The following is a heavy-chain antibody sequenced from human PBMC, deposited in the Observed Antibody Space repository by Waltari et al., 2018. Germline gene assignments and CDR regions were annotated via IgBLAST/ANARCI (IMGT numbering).Heavy chain of an antibody. Sequence: EVSLVESGGDLAQPGESLRLSCAAPGFRLPNYWLSWVRQVPGKGLEWVADINESGSKKYYVDSVKGRFTISRDNAKNSVDLQMNSLRVEDTAVYYCARDDNINGASDAFDIWGQGTMVTVSS. CDR1: GFRLPNYW. V-gene: IGHV3-7*01. J-gene: IGHJ3*02. D-gene: IGHD2-8*01. CDR3: ARDDNINGASDAFDI. CDR2: INESGSKK.